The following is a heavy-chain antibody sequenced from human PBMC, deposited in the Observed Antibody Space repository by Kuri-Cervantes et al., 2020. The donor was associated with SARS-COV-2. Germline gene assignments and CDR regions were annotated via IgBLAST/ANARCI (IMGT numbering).Heavy chain of an antibody. Sequence: SETLSLTCTVSCGSITSNGHYWGWIRQSPGKGLEWIGSIYHSGSTYYNPSLKSRVTISVDTSKNQFSLKLSSVTAADTAVYYCAREGYRNSGYDFPPDYWGQGTLVTV. J-gene: IGHJ4*02. V-gene: IGHV4-39*07. CDR1: CGSITSNGHY. CDR3: AREGYRNSGYDFPPDY. D-gene: IGHD5-12*01. CDR2: IYHSGST.